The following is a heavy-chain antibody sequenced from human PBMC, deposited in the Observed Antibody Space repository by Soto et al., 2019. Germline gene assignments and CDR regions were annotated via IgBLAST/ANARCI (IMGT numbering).Heavy chain of an antibody. CDR3: VREAWRFGTARWDY. D-gene: IGHD3-16*01. Sequence: EEELVESGGGLVKPGGSLRLSCAASQFAFNNYWMHWVRQSPGKGPVWVSRINNDGSRTEYADSVKGRFTISRDNSKNTLYLQMNSLRVDDTGMYYCVREAWRFGTARWDYWGQGTLVTVSS. J-gene: IGHJ4*02. CDR2: INNDGSRT. V-gene: IGHV3-74*03. CDR1: QFAFNNYW.